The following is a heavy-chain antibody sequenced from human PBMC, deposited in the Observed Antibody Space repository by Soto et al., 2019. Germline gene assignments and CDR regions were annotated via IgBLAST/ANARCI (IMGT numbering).Heavy chain of an antibody. D-gene: IGHD3-10*01. V-gene: IGHV3-48*02. CDR1: GFTFSSYS. CDR3: ARECTRGGFLNWFDS. J-gene: IGHJ5*01. Sequence: EVQLVESGGGLVQPGGSLRLSCAASGFTFSSYSMNWVRQAPGKGLEWVSYISSSSSTIYYADSVKGRFTISRDNAKNSLYLQMNSLRDEDTAVYYCARECTRGGFLNWFDSWGQGTLVTVSS. CDR2: ISSSSSTI.